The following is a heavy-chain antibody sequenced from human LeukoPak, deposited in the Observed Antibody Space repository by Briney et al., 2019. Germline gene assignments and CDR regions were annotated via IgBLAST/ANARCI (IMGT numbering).Heavy chain of an antibody. Sequence: SETLSLTCTVSGGSISSYYWSWIRQPAGKGLEWIGRIHASGSTDYNPSLESRVTMSVDTSKSQFSLRLSSVTAADTAVYYCAREGSMTARPFVSIDYWGQGTPVTVSS. D-gene: IGHD6-6*01. J-gene: IGHJ4*02. CDR1: GGSISSYY. CDR3: AREGSMTARPFVSIDY. CDR2: IHASGST. V-gene: IGHV4-4*07.